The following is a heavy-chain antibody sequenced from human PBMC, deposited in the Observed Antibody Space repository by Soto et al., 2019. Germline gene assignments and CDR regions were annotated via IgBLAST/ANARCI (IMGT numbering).Heavy chain of an antibody. Sequence: SVKVSCKASGGTFSSYAISWVRQAPGQGLEWMRGIIPIFGTANYAQKFQGRVTITADESTSTAYMELSSLRSEDTAVYYCAREPPRGRTGTNYYYYGMDVWGQGTTVTVSS. CDR3: AREPPRGRTGTNYYYYGMDV. J-gene: IGHJ6*02. CDR2: IIPIFGTA. V-gene: IGHV1-69*13. CDR1: GGTFSSYA. D-gene: IGHD1-7*01.